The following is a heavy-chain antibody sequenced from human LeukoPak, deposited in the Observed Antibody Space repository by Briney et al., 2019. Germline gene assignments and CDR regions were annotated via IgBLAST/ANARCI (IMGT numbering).Heavy chain of an antibody. Sequence: GGSLRLSCAASGFIFGRDSMNWVRQAPGRGLEWISYISRDSDIRYYADSVRGRFHISRDNARNSLYLQMNSLRSEDTALYYCAKDNIRIVVAGTIDYWGQGTLVTVSS. D-gene: IGHD6-19*01. CDR3: AKDNIRIVVAGTIDY. V-gene: IGHV3-48*01. J-gene: IGHJ4*02. CDR1: GFIFGRDS. CDR2: ISRDSDIR.